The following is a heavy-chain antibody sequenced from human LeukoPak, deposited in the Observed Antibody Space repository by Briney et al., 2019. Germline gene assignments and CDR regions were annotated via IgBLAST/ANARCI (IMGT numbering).Heavy chain of an antibody. V-gene: IGHV4-4*07. D-gene: IGHD1-26*01. CDR3: ARDPEESELHRNWYFDL. Sequence: SETLSLTCAVYGGSFSGYYWSWIRQPAGKGLEWIGRIYTSGSTNYNPSLKSRVTMSVDTSKNQFSLKLNSVTAADTAVYYCARDPEESELHRNWYFDLWGRGTLVTVSS. J-gene: IGHJ2*01. CDR1: GGSFSGYY. CDR2: IYTSGST.